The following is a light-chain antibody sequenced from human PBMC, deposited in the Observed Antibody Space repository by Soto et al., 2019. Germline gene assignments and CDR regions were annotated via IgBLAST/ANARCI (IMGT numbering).Light chain of an antibody. V-gene: IGKV3D-11*02. J-gene: IGKJ5*01. CDR3: QHRSNWPPIT. Sequence: EIVMTQSPATLSVSPGERATLSCRASQSVSSNLAWYQQKPGQAPRLLIYDASTRATGIPARFSGSGPGTDFTLTISSLEPEDFAVYYCQHRSNWPPITFGQGTRLEIK. CDR1: QSVSSN. CDR2: DAS.